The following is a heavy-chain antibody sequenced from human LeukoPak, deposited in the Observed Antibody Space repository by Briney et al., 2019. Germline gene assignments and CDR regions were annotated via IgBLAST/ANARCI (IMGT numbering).Heavy chain of an antibody. V-gene: IGHV3-30-3*01. CDR2: ISYDGSNK. Sequence: PGGSQRLSCAASGFTFSSYAMHWVRQAPGKGLEWVAVISYDGSNKFYADSVKGRFTISRDNSKNTLYLQMNSLRAEDTAVYYCARDPNYYDSSGYWVYWGQGTLVTVSS. J-gene: IGHJ4*02. D-gene: IGHD3-22*01. CDR1: GFTFSSYA. CDR3: ARDPNYYDSSGYWVY.